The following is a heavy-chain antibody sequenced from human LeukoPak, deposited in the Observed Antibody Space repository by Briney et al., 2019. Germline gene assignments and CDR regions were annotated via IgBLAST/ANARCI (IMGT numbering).Heavy chain of an antibody. Sequence: SVKVSCKASGRTFSSYAISWVRQASGQGLEWMGRIIPLLGIANYAQKFQGRVTITADKSTSTAYMELSSLRSEDTAVYYCARGDYYDSSGYYGLNDAFDIWGQGTMVTVSS. J-gene: IGHJ3*02. CDR1: GRTFSSYA. CDR3: ARGDYYDSSGYYGLNDAFDI. V-gene: IGHV1-69*04. D-gene: IGHD3-22*01. CDR2: IIPLLGIA.